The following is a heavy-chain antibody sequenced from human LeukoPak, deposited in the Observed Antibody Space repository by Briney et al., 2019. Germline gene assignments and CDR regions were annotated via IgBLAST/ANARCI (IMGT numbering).Heavy chain of an antibody. J-gene: IGHJ5*02. D-gene: IGHD6-13*01. CDR2: IYTSGST. CDR1: GGSISSYY. CDR3: ARITGTEYSDSSSRWYLWFDP. V-gene: IGHV4-4*09. Sequence: SETLSLTCTVSGGSISSYYWSWIRQPPGKGLEWIGYIYTSGSTNYNPSLKSRVTISVDTSKNQFSLKLSSVTAADTAVYYCARITGTEYSDSSSRWYLWFDPWGQGALVTVSS.